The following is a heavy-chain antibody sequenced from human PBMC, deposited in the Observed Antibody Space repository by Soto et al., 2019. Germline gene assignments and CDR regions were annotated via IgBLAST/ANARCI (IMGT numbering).Heavy chain of an antibody. Sequence: SETLSLTCAVSGGSISSGGYSWSWIRQPPGKGLEWIGYIYHSGSTYYNPSLKSRVTISVDRSKNQFSLKLSSVTAADTAVYYCARGAYIAVAGTRWFGPWGQGTLVTVSS. V-gene: IGHV4-30-2*01. CDR3: ARGAYIAVAGTRWFGP. CDR1: GGSISSGGYS. CDR2: IYHSGST. D-gene: IGHD6-19*01. J-gene: IGHJ5*02.